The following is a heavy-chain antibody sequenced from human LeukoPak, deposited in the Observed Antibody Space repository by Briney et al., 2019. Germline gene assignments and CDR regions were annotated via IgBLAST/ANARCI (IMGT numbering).Heavy chain of an antibody. D-gene: IGHD3-22*01. CDR1: GGSISSSSYY. CDR3: ARSGPLCYDSSGYDY. V-gene: IGHV4-39*01. CDR2: TYYSGNT. J-gene: IGHJ4*02. Sequence: PSETLSLTCTVSGGSISSSSYYWGWIRQPPGKGLEWIGSTYYSGNTYYNPSLKSRVTISVDTSKNQFSLKLSSVTAADTAVYYCARSGPLCYDSSGYDYWGQGTLVTVSS.